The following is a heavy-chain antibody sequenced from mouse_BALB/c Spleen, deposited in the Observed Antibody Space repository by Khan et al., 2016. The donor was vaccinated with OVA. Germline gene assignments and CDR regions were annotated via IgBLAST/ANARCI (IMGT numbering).Heavy chain of an antibody. D-gene: IGHD2-3*01. J-gene: IGHJ4*01. CDR1: NYSITTDYA. CDR3: ARDGSRYNYAMDY. CDR2: IRYSGSI. Sequence: VNLLVSGPGLVKPSQSLSLTCTVTNYSITTDYAWNWIRQFPGNKLEWMGDIRYSGSINYNPALKSRHSITRDTSKNPFFMEVTSVTTDDTATYYCARDGSRYNYAMDYWGQGTSVTVSS. V-gene: IGHV3-2*02.